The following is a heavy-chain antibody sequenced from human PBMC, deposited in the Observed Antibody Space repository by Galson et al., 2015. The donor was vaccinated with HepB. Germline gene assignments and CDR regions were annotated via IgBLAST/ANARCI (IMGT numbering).Heavy chain of an antibody. D-gene: IGHD3-10*01. V-gene: IGHV3-64*02. Sequence: SLRLSCAASGFTFSSYAMHWVRQAPGKGLEYVSAISSNGGSTYYADSVKGRFTISRDNSKNTLYLQMGSLRAEDMAVYYCARGRGRLNRGYYFDYWGQGTLVTVSS. CDR2: ISSNGGST. CDR3: ARGRGRLNRGYYFDY. CDR1: GFTFSSYA. J-gene: IGHJ4*02.